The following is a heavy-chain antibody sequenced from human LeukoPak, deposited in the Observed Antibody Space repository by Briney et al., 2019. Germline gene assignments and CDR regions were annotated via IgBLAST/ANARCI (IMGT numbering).Heavy chain of an antibody. D-gene: IGHD3-3*01. V-gene: IGHV4-31*03. CDR3: ARISRYYEDY. Sequence: SENLSLTCTVSGGSISSGGYYWSWIRQHPGKGLEWIGYIYYSGSTYYNPSLKSRVTISVDTSKNQFSLKLSSVTAADTAVYYCARISRYYEDYWGQGTLVTVSS. CDR1: GGSISSGGYY. J-gene: IGHJ4*02. CDR2: IYYSGST.